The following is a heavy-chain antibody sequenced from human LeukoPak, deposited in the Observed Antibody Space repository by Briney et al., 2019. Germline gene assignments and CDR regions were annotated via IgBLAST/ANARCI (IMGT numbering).Heavy chain of an antibody. CDR1: KFNFIKYG. V-gene: IGHV3-23*01. CDR2: ISGSGSDT. D-gene: IGHD3-10*01. Sequence: GGSLRLSCATSKFNFIKYGLTWVRQTPGKGLEWVSSISGSGSDTQYAASVQGRFTISRDNSKNTLYLQMNSLRAEDTAVYYCAKKGYSGSGTYWGQGTLVTVSS. J-gene: IGHJ4*02. CDR3: AKKGYSGSGTY.